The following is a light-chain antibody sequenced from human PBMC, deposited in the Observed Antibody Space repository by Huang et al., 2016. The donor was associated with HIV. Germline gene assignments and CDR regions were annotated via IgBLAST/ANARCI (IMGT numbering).Light chain of an antibody. CDR3: HQYYTLPRT. CDR1: QTVSKH. J-gene: IGKJ1*01. CDR2: GAS. V-gene: IGKV3-15*01. Sequence: EILLTHSPATLSVSPGARATLSCRASQTVSKHLAWFQQRPGQAPRLLIYGASNRATGIPARFSGRGSWTEFSLTITNLQSDDFALYCCHQYYTLPRTFGQGTKVEIK.